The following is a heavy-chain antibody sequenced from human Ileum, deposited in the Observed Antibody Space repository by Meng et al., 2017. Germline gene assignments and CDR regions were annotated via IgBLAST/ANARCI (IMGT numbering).Heavy chain of an antibody. Sequence: EVQLLESGGGLVQPGGSLILPCAASGFTFSSYAMSWVRQAPGKGLEWVSGISGSGGGTYYADSVKGRFIISRDNSKNTLYLQVNSLRAEDTAVYYCAKPYYFDSSGYPPGYWGQGTLVTVSS. CDR2: ISGSGGGT. V-gene: IGHV3-23*01. J-gene: IGHJ4*02. CDR1: GFTFSSYA. D-gene: IGHD3-22*01. CDR3: AKPYYFDSSGYPPGY.